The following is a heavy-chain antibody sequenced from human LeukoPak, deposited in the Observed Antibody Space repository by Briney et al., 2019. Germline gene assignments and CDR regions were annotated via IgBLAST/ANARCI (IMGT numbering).Heavy chain of an antibody. D-gene: IGHD3-22*01. V-gene: IGHV1-69*04. CDR3: ARGGWDSSGYLNWFDP. CDR1: GGTFTSYA. Sequence: ASVKVSCKASGGTFTSYAISWVRQAPGQGLEWMGRMIPIFGIANYAQKFQGRVTIIADKSTSTAYMELSSLRSEDTAVYYCARGGWDSSGYLNWFDPWGQGTLVTVSS. J-gene: IGHJ5*02. CDR2: MIPIFGIA.